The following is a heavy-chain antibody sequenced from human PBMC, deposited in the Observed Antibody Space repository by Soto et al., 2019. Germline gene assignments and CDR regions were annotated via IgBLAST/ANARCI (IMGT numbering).Heavy chain of an antibody. V-gene: IGHV4-4*07. CDR2: IYTSGST. CDR3: ARVGSIAARPDYYGMDV. D-gene: IGHD6-6*01. J-gene: IGHJ6*02. Sequence: SETLSLTCTVSGGSISGYYWSWIRQPAGKGLEWIGRIYTSGSTNYNPSLKSRVTMSVDTSKNQFSLKLSSMTAADTAVYYCARVGSIAARPDYYGMDVWGQGTTVTVSS. CDR1: GGSISGYY.